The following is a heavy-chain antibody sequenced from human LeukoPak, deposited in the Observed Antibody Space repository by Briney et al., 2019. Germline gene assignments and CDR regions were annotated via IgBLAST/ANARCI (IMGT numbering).Heavy chain of an antibody. Sequence: KTSETLSLTCTVSGGSISSHYWSWIRQPPGKGLEWIGYIYYTGSTNYNPSLKSRVTISVDTSKNQFSLKLSSVTAADTAVYYCARDLHGTYYYDSSGGAFDIWGQGTMVTVSS. J-gene: IGHJ3*02. V-gene: IGHV4-59*11. CDR2: IYYTGST. CDR1: GGSISSHY. CDR3: ARDLHGTYYYDSSGGAFDI. D-gene: IGHD3-22*01.